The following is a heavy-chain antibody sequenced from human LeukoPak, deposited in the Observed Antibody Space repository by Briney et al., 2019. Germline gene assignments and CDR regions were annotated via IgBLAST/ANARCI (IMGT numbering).Heavy chain of an antibody. CDR3: AREDHYISSWYWFDP. D-gene: IGHD6-13*01. V-gene: IGHV1-18*04. CDR2: ISAHNGNT. J-gene: IGHJ5*02. CDR1: GYTFTNYY. Sequence: ASVKVSCKASGYTFTNYYIHWVRQAPGQGLEWMGWISAHNGNTNYAQNLQGRVTMTTDTSTSTAYMELRSLRSDDTAVYYCAREDHYISSWYWFDPWGQGTLVTVSS.